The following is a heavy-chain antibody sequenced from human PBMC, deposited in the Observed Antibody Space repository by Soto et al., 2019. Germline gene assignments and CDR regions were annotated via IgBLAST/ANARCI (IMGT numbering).Heavy chain of an antibody. CDR1: GFTFSSYW. CDR3: ARDLLSSSGWWAR. Sequence: GGSLRLSCAASGFTFSSYWMSWVRQAPGKGLEWVANIKQDGSEKYYVDSVKGRFTISRDNAKNSLYLQMNSLRAEDTAVYYCARDLLSSSGWWARWGQGTLVTVSS. V-gene: IGHV3-7*01. D-gene: IGHD6-19*01. J-gene: IGHJ4*02. CDR2: IKQDGSEK.